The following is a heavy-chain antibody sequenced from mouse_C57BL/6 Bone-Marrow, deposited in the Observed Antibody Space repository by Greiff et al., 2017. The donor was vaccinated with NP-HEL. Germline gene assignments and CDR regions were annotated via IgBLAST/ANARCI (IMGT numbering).Heavy chain of an antibody. J-gene: IGHJ4*01. CDR3: ARTGDSGDAMDY. V-gene: IGHV5-12*01. CDR1: GFTFSDYY. CDR2: ISNGGGST. Sequence: DVMLVESGGGLVQPGGSLKLSCAASGFTFSDYYMYWVRQTPEKRLEWVAYISNGGGSTYYPDTVKGRFTISRDNAKNTLYLQMSRLKSEDTAMYYCARTGDSGDAMDYGGQGTSVTVSS. D-gene: IGHD3-1*01.